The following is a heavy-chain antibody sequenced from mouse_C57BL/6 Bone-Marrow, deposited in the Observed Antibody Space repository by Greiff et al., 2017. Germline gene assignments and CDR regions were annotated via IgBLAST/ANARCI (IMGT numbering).Heavy chain of an antibody. CDR2: IDPANGDT. CDR3: TLGPNFDY. Sequence: EVQGVESGAELVRPGASVKLSCTASGFNIKDDYMHWVKQRPEQGLEWIGWIDPANGDTEYASKFQGKATITADTSSNTAYLQLSSLTSEDTAVYYCTLGPNFDYWGQGTTLTVSS. V-gene: IGHV14-4*01. CDR1: GFNIKDDY. J-gene: IGHJ2*01. D-gene: IGHD4-1*01.